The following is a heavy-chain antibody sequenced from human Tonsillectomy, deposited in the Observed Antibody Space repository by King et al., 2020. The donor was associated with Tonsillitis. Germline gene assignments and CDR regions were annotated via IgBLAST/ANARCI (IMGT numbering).Heavy chain of an antibody. J-gene: IGHJ6*03. Sequence: VQLVESGGGLVQPGGSLRLSCAASGFTFSNYDMHWVLQATGKGLEWVSVIRTACDTYYPYSLKGRFTNSRENGKNSFYLQMSSLRAGETDVYYCARGVVPSANNNYYFYMDVWGKGTTVTVSS. D-gene: IGHD2-2*01. CDR2: IRTACDT. V-gene: IGHV3-13*01. CDR1: GFTFSNYD. CDR3: ARGVVPSANNNYYFYMDV.